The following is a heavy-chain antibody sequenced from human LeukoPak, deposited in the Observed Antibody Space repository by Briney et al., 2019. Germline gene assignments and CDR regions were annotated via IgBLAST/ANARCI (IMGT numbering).Heavy chain of an antibody. D-gene: IGHD2-21*02. CDR2: IYYSGST. V-gene: IGHV4-59*08. J-gene: IGHJ4*02. CDR3: ARGFGIGDSYDY. Sequence: SETLSLTCTVSGVSISSYYWSWIRQPPGKGLEWIGYIYYSGSTNYNPSLKSRVTISVDTSKNQFSLKLSSVTAADTAVYYCARGFGIGDSYDYWGQGTLVTVSS. CDR1: GVSISSYY.